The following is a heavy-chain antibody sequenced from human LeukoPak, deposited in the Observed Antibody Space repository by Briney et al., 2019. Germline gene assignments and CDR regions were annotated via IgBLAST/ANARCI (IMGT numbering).Heavy chain of an antibody. CDR1: GGSISSGGYS. V-gene: IGHV4-30-2*01. J-gene: IGHJ4*02. CDR2: IYHSGST. Sequence: SETLSLTCAVSGGSISSGGYSWSWIRQPPGRGLEWIGYIYHSGSTYHNPSLKNPVTISLDRSKNQFSLKLSSVTAADTAVYYCTREVRDFDILTGYYKRYFDYWGQGTLVTVSS. CDR3: TREVRDFDILTGYYKRYFDY. D-gene: IGHD3-9*01.